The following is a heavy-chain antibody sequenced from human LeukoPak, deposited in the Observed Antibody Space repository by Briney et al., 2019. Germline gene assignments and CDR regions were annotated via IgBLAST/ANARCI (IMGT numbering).Heavy chain of an antibody. D-gene: IGHD6-25*01. CDR1: GGSISRSTYY. J-gene: IGHJ4*02. Sequence: PSETLSLTCTVSGGSISRSTYYWAWIRQPPGKGLEWIGSVYYGRSPYFNPSLESRATISVDTSKNHFPLKMSSVTAADTAVYYCARSSGTGTFSYWGQGTLVTVSS. V-gene: IGHV4-39*02. CDR3: ARSSGTGTFSY. CDR2: VYYGRSP.